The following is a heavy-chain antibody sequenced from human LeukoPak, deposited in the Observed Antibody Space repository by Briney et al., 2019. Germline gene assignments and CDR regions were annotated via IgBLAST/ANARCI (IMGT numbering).Heavy chain of an antibody. CDR3: ARARSHSSGWNF. D-gene: IGHD6-19*01. V-gene: IGHV4-34*01. Sequence: SETLSLTCAVYGGSFSGYYWSWIRQPPGKGLEWIGEINHSGSTNYNPSLKSRVTISVDTSKNQFSLKLSSVTAADTAVYYCARARSHSSGWNFWGRGTLVTVSS. J-gene: IGHJ4*02. CDR1: GGSFSGYY. CDR2: INHSGST.